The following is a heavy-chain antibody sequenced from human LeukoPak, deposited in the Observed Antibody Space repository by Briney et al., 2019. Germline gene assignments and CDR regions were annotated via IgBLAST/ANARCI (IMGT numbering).Heavy chain of an antibody. Sequence: GGSLRLSCAASGXTVSNNYISWVHQGPRKGLDWVSVIYSGGSTYYADSVKSRFTISRDNSKNTVYLQMNSLRADDTAVYYCARYDGSGSKQGYFHYWGQGTLVTVSS. CDR3: ARYDGSGSKQGYFHY. V-gene: IGHV3-66*01. CDR2: IYSGGST. D-gene: IGHD3-10*01. CDR1: GXTVSNNY. J-gene: IGHJ4*02.